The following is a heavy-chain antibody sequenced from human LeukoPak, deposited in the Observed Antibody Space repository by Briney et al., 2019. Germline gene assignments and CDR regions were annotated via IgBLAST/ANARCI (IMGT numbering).Heavy chain of an antibody. CDR1: GGTFSSYA. D-gene: IGHD6-13*01. Sequence: SVKVSCKASGGTFSSYAISWVRQAPGQGLEWMGGIIPIFGTANYAQKFQGRVTIAADESTSTAYMELSSLRSEDTAVYYCARDSSSWYNWFDPWGQGTLVTVSS. CDR3: ARDSSSWYNWFDP. V-gene: IGHV1-69*13. CDR2: IIPIFGTA. J-gene: IGHJ5*02.